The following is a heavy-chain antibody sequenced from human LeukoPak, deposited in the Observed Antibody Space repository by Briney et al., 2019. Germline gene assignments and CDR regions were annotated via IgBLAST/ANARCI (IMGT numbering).Heavy chain of an antibody. J-gene: IGHJ5*02. CDR1: GYTFTGYY. V-gene: IGHV1-2*06. D-gene: IGHD2-15*01. Sequence: GASVKVSCKASGYTFTGYYMHWVRQAPGQGLEWMGRINPNSGGTNYAQKFQGRVTMTRDTSISTAYMELSRLRSDDTAVYYCARVPSYCSGGSCSGFSWFDPWGQGTLVTVSS. CDR2: INPNSGGT. CDR3: ARVPSYCSGGSCSGFSWFDP.